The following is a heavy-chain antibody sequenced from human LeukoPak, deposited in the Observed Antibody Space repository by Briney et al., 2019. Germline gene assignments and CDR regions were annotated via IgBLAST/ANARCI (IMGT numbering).Heavy chain of an antibody. Sequence: ASVKVSCKASGYSFISSDISWVRQAPGQRLEWMGWMNPNNGDTEYAQKFQGRLTITTNTATSTAYMELRSLTIEDTAVYYGARGSGWRSNFYYYMDVWGKGTTVTVSS. J-gene: IGHJ6*03. V-gene: IGHV1-8*03. CDR2: MNPNNGDT. CDR1: GYSFISSD. CDR3: ARGSGWRSNFYYYMDV. D-gene: IGHD6-19*01.